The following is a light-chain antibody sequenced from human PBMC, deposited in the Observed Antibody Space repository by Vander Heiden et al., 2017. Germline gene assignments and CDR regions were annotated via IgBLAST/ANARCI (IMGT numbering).Light chain of an antibody. CDR1: QSLLLSNGYNY. CDR3: SQAEKAPRT. CDR2: LGS. J-gene: IGKJ1*01. V-gene: IGKV2-28*01. Sequence: DIVMTQPALSLSVTPGEPASISCRSSQSLLLSNGYNYLDWYLQKPGQPPQLLIYLGSNRASGVPDRFSGSGSGTDFTLKISRVEAEDVGVYYCSQAEKAPRTFGQGTKVEVK.